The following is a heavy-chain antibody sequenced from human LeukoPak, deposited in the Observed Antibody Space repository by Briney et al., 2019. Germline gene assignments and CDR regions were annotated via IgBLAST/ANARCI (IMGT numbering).Heavy chain of an antibody. CDR1: GGSISSSGYY. V-gene: IGHV4-39*07. CDR3: ARDRDRRGGSYYFDY. CDR2: IYYSGST. D-gene: IGHD1-26*01. J-gene: IGHJ4*02. Sequence: SETLSLTCTVSGGSISSSGYYWGWIRQPPGKGLEWIGSIYYSGSTYYNPSLKSRVTISVDTSKNQFSLKLSSVTAADTAVYYCARDRDRRGGSYYFDYWGQGTLVTVSS.